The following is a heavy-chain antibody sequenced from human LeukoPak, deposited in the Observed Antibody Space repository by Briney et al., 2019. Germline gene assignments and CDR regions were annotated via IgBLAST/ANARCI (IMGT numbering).Heavy chain of an antibody. CDR2: MNPNSGNT. V-gene: IGHV1-8*01. CDR3: ARAVLRYFDWHFDY. CDR1: GYTFTSYD. D-gene: IGHD3-9*01. J-gene: IGHJ4*02. Sequence: ASVKVSCKASGYTFTSYDINWVRQATRQGLEWMGWMNPNSGNTGYAQKFQGRVTMTRNTSISTAYMELSSLRSEDTAVYYCARAVLRYFDWHFDYWGQGTLVTVSS.